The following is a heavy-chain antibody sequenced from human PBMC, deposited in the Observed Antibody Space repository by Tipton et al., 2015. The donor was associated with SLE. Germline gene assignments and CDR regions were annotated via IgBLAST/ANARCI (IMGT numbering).Heavy chain of an antibody. CDR1: GYTFSSYD. Sequence: QLVQSGAEVRKPGASVKVSCKASGYTFSSYDINWVRHATGQGLERMGWMHPNSGNTGYAQKFQGRVTMTRNTSISTAYIELSSLRSENTAVYYCARLAQEGHFDYWGQGTLVTVS. D-gene: IGHD6-6*01. V-gene: IGHV1-8*01. J-gene: IGHJ4*02. CDR3: ARLAQEGHFDY. CDR2: MHPNSGNT.